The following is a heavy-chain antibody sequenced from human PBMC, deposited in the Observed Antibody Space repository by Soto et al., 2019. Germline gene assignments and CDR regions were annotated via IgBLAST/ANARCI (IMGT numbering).Heavy chain of an antibody. J-gene: IGHJ4*02. CDR3: ARQLAYCGGDCYTEPIDY. CDR2: VNPNTGGT. CDR1: GYTFTNYY. V-gene: IGHV1-2*02. Sequence: ASVKVSCKASGYTFTNYYMHWVRQAPGQGLEWMGWVNPNTGGTKFAQKFQGRVTMTRGTSITTAYMELSRLRSDDTAMYYCARQLAYCGGDCYTEPIDYWGQGTLVTSPQ. D-gene: IGHD2-21*02.